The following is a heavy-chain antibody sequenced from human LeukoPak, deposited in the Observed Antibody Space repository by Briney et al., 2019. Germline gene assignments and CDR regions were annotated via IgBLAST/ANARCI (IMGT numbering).Heavy chain of an antibody. CDR1: GFTFSSYE. V-gene: IGHV3-48*03. D-gene: IGHD2/OR15-2a*01. CDR3: ARGYFLGFDY. CDR2: ISTSGRTI. Sequence: GGSLRLSCAASGFTFSSYEMNWVRQAPGKGLEWVSYISTSGRTIYYADSVKGRLTISRDNAKNSLYLQMNSLRAENAAVYYCARGYFLGFDYWGQGTLVTVSS. J-gene: IGHJ4*02.